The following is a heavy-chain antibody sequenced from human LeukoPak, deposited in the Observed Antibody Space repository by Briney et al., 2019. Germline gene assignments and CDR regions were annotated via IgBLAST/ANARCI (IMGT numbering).Heavy chain of an antibody. Sequence: ASVKVSCKASGGTFSSYAISWVRQAPGQGLEWMGGIIPIFGTANYAQKFQGRVTITADESTSTAYMELSSLRSDDTAVYYCATSCTTRRGYYYYYYMDVWGKGTTVTVSS. CDR3: ATSCTTRRGYYYYYYMDV. D-gene: IGHD2-8*01. CDR1: GGTFSSYA. CDR2: IIPIFGTA. V-gene: IGHV1-69*13. J-gene: IGHJ6*03.